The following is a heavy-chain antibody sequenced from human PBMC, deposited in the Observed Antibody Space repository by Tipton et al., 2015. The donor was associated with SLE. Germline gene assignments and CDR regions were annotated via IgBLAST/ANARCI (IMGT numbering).Heavy chain of an antibody. V-gene: IGHV4-39*07. J-gene: IGHJ3*02. CDR1: GGSISSSTYY. CDR3: ARVLNIPAAGPFAFDI. D-gene: IGHD6-13*01. CDR2: IYYSGST. Sequence: PGLVKPSETLSLTCTVSGGSISSSTYYWGWIRQPPGKGLEWIGSIYYSGSTYYNPSLQSRVTISVDTSKNQFSLKLTSMTAADTAVYYCARVLNIPAAGPFAFDIWGQGTMVTGSS.